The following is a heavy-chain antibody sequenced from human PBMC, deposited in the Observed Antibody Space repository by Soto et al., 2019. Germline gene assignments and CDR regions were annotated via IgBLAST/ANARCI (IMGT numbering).Heavy chain of an antibody. CDR3: ATYGGDSGGYEYFQR. Sequence: EVQLLESGGGLEPPGGSLRLSCVTSGFTFTSYGMSWVRQAPGKGLEWVSAISGSSDTYYPDSVKGRFTISRDNSRRTLYLQMNSLRAEDTAVYYCATYGGDSGGYEYFQRWGQGCLVTVSS. J-gene: IGHJ1*01. CDR1: GFTFTSYG. CDR2: ISGSSDT. D-gene: IGHD4-17*01. V-gene: IGHV3-23*01.